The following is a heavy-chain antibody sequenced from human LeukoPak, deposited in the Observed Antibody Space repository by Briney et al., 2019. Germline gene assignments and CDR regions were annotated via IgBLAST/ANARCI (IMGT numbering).Heavy chain of an antibody. V-gene: IGHV4-39*07. CDR3: ARVPPLQCFDP. CDR1: GGPVNYSASY. Sequence: PSETLSLTCTVSGGPVNYSASYWGWIRQPPGKGLEWVASIYYSGSAYYNPSLRSRVIISVDTSRNQFSLILNSVTAADTAVYYCARVPPLQCFDPWGQGTLVTVSS. CDR2: IYYSGSA. D-gene: IGHD3-10*02. J-gene: IGHJ5*02.